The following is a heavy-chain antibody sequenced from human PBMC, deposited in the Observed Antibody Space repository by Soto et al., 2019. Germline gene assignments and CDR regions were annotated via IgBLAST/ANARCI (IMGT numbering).Heavy chain of an antibody. J-gene: IGHJ4*02. Sequence: GASVKVSCKASGYTFTSYGISWVRQAPGQRLEWMGWISAYNGNTNYAQKLQGRVTMTTDTSTSTAYMELRSLRSDDTAVYYCARVPQNVLRFLEWLSYFDYWGQGTLVTVSS. CDR2: ISAYNGNT. CDR3: ARVPQNVLRFLEWLSYFDY. CDR1: GYTFTSYG. D-gene: IGHD3-3*01. V-gene: IGHV1-18*01.